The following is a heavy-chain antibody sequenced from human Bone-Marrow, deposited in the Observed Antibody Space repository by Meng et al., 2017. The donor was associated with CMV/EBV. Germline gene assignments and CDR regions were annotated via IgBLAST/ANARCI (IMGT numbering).Heavy chain of an antibody. Sequence: CSVSGVSLSSPNSYWTWIRQPPGKGLEWITYTYYSGITNYNPSLRSRVTILVDMSKNHFSLKLNSVTAADTAVYYCARQDLRYNLDYWGQGALVTVSS. CDR2: TYYSGIT. D-gene: IGHD1-1*01. V-gene: IGHV4-61*01. J-gene: IGHJ4*02. CDR1: GVSLSSPNSY. CDR3: ARQDLRYNLDY.